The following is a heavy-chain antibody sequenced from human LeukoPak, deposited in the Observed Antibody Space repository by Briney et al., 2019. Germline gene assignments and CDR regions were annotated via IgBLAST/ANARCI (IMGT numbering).Heavy chain of an antibody. J-gene: IGHJ6*03. D-gene: IGHD3-10*01. CDR1: GFTFDDYA. CDR2: ISWNSGNI. Sequence: GGSLRLSCAASGFTFDDYAMHWVRQAPGKGLEWVSGISWNSGNIDYADSVKGRFTISRDNAKNSLYLQVNSLRAEDMALYYCAKASGSYYYYYIDVWGKGTTVTVSS. V-gene: IGHV3-9*03. CDR3: AKASGSYYYYYIDV.